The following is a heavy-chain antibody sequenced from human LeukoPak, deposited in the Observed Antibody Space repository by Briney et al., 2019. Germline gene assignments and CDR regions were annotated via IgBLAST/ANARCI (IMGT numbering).Heavy chain of an antibody. CDR3: ARDRGYFDY. D-gene: IGHD3-16*02. J-gene: IGHJ4*02. Sequence: GGSLRLSCAASGFTFSGSALHWVRQASGKGLEWVGRIRSTANGYATAYAASVKGRFTISRDDSKNTAYLQMDSLKTEDTAVYYCARDRGYFDYWGQGTLVTVSS. CDR2: IRSTANGYAT. V-gene: IGHV3-73*01. CDR1: GFTFSGSA.